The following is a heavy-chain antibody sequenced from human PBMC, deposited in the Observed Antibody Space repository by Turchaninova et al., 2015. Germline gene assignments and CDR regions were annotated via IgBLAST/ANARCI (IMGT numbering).Heavy chain of an antibody. CDR2: FYHMGST. V-gene: IGHV4-38-2*01. Sequence: QVQLQESGPGLVKPSETLSLTCAVSGYSISSGYYWGWIRQPPGKGLEWIGSFYHMGSTSYNPSLQSRVTISVDTPKTQFSLNLSSVTAADTAVYYCARRYYGSGSYYIDYWGQGTLVTVSS. J-gene: IGHJ4*02. CDR3: ARRYYGSGSYYIDY. CDR1: GYSISSGYY. D-gene: IGHD3-10*01.